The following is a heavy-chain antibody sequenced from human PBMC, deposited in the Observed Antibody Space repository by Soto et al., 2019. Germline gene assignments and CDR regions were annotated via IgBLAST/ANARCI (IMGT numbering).Heavy chain of an antibody. CDR1: GFTFSSNT. J-gene: IGHJ4*02. D-gene: IGHD2-15*01. CDR2: ISSSSSFK. CDR3: ARDTGRDSVCYCRY. V-gene: IGHV3-21*01. Sequence: EVQLVESGGGLVKPGGSLRLSCAASGFTFSSNTMTWVRQAPGKGLEWVSSISSSSSFKYYVDSVRGRFTITRANDKNSLSLQMNSLRADDAAVYYCARDTGRDSVCYCRYWGQGTLVTVSS.